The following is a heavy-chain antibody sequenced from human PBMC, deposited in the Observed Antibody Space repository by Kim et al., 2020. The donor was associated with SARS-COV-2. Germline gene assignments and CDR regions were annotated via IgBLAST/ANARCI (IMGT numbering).Heavy chain of an antibody. V-gene: IGHV3-15*01. CDR2: IKSETDGGTA. J-gene: IGHJ4*02. CDR3: TTVSMR. D-gene: IGHD2-2*01. CDR1: GIPFSNAW. Sequence: GGSLRLSCAVSGIPFSNAWFNWVRQSPGKGLEWVGRIKSETDGGTADLAAPVKGRFAISRDDSKNTLYLLMNNVKTDDSAVYYCTTVSMRWGQGTLVTFS.